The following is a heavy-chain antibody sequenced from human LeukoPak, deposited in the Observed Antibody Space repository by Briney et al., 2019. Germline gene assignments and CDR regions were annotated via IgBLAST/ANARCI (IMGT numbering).Heavy chain of an antibody. J-gene: IGHJ6*04. CDR3: ARDPYYDILTGYSLYGMDV. Sequence: GGSLRLSCAASGFTFSNYAMHWVRQAPGKGLEWEAVISYDGINKYYADSVKGRFTISRDNSKNTLYLQMNSLRAEDTAVYYCARDPYYDILTGYSLYGMDVWGKGTTVTVSS. V-gene: IGHV3-30*04. D-gene: IGHD3-9*01. CDR1: GFTFSNYA. CDR2: ISYDGINK.